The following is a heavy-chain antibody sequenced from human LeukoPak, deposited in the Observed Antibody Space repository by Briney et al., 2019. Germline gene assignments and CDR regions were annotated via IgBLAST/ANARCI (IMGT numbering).Heavy chain of an antibody. J-gene: IGHJ4*02. CDR2: IYHSGST. D-gene: IGHD4-17*01. CDR1: GGSISSGGYS. V-gene: IGHV4-30-2*01. CDR3: ARARRGYGDRSYYFDY. Sequence: PSETLSLTCAVSGGSISSGGYSWSWIRQPPGKGLEWIGYIYHSGSTYYNPSLKSRVTISVDRSKNQFSLKLSSVTAADTAVYYCARARRGYGDRSYYFDYWGRGTLVTVSS.